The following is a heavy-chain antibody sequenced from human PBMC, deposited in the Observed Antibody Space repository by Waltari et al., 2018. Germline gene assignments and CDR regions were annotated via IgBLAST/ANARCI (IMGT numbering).Heavy chain of an antibody. D-gene: IGHD3-22*01. CDR3: VRDSSGTY. Sequence: EVQLVESGGGLVQPGGSLRLSCEASGFPFSSHWMYWVRQTPGKGLVWVSGINSDGSSTSYADSVKGRVTISRDNAKNTLYLQMNSLRAEDTAVYYCVRDSSGTYWGQGTQVTVSS. CDR2: INSDGSST. J-gene: IGHJ4*02. CDR1: GFPFSSHW. V-gene: IGHV3-74*01.